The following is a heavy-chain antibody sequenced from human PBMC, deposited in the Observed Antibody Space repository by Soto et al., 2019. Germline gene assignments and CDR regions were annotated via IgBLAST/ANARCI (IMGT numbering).Heavy chain of an antibody. D-gene: IGHD3-3*01. CDR1: GGTFSSYA. Sequence: GASVKVSCKASGGTFSSYAISWVRQAPGQGLEWMGGIIPIFGTANYAQKFQGRVTITADESTSTAYMELSSLRSEDTAVYYCARDSIFGVVPEYYYGMDVWGQGTTVTVSS. V-gene: IGHV1-69*13. CDR3: ARDSIFGVVPEYYYGMDV. J-gene: IGHJ6*02. CDR2: IIPIFGTA.